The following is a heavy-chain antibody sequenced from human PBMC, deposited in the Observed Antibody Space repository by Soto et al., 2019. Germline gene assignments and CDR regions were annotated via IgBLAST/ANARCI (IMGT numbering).Heavy chain of an antibody. J-gene: IGHJ3*01. Sequence: GGSLRLSCAASGFSFSLYPMNWVRQAPGKXLEWLSYISPSNTTIYYADSVKGRFTISRDNAKDSLDLQMNGLRDDDTAVYYCARVGRGFCSSARCYSDGFDLWGRVTVVTVSS. CDR1: GFSFSLYP. V-gene: IGHV3-48*02. D-gene: IGHD2-2*03. CDR2: ISPSNTTI. CDR3: ARVGRGFCSSARCYSDGFDL.